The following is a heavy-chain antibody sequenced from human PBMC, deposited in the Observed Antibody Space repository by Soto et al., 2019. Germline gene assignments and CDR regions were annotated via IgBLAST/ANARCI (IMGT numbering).Heavy chain of an antibody. CDR3: ATSPTTVTTVGWFDP. CDR2: FDPEDGET. J-gene: IGHJ5*02. Sequence: ASVKVSCKVSGYTLTELSMHWVRQAPGKGLEWMGGFDPEDGETIYAQKFQGRVTMTEDTSTDTAYMELSSLGSEDTAVYYCATSPTTVTTVGWFDPWGQGTLVTVSS. CDR1: GYTLTELS. V-gene: IGHV1-24*01. D-gene: IGHD4-17*01.